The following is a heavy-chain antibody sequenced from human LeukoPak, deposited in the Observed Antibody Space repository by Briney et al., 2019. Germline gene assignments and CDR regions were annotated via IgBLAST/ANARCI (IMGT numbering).Heavy chain of an antibody. J-gene: IGHJ4*02. V-gene: IGHV3-48*01. CDR2: IDSGSSTI. Sequence: GGSLRLSCAASGFTFSSYSMNWVRQAPGEGLEWVSYIDSGSSTIYYADSVKGRFTVSKDNAKNSLYLQMNSLRAEDTAVYYCARYQYSSGRIFDCWGQGTLVTVSS. D-gene: IGHD6-19*01. CDR1: GFTFSSYS. CDR3: ARYQYSSGRIFDC.